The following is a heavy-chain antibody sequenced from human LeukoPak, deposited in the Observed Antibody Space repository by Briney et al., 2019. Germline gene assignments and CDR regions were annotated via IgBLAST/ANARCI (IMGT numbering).Heavy chain of an antibody. Sequence: SQTLSLTCAISGDSVSSNSAAWNWIRQSPSRGLEWLGRTDYRSKWYNDYAVSVKSQITINPDTSKNQFSLQLNSVTPEDTAVYYCAREYIVATITYNWFDPWGQGTLVTVSS. D-gene: IGHD5-12*01. V-gene: IGHV6-1*01. CDR2: TDYRSKWYN. J-gene: IGHJ5*02. CDR1: GDSVSSNSAA. CDR3: AREYIVATITYNWFDP.